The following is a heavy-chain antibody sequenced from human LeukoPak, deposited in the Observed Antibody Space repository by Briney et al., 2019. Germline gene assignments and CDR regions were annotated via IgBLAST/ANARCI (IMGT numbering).Heavy chain of an antibody. V-gene: IGHV3-48*03. J-gene: IGHJ5*02. CDR2: ISSSGSTI. CDR3: ARGESGYYDFWSGYSNWFDP. D-gene: IGHD3-3*01. CDR1: GFTFSSYE. Sequence: PGGSLRLSCAASGFTFSSYEMNWVRQAPGKGLEWVSYISSSGSTIYYADSVKGRFTISRDNAKNSLYLQMNSLRAEDTAVYYCARGESGYYDFWSGYSNWFDPWGQGTLVTVSS.